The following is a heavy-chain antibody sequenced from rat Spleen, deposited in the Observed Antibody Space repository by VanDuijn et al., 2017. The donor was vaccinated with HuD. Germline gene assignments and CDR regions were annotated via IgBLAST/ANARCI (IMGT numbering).Heavy chain of an antibody. CDR2: LSYDDTAP. CDR3: ASPTPGIPFTY. J-gene: IGHJ3*01. V-gene: IGHV5-29*01. Sequence: EVQLVESGGGLVQPGRSLKLSCAASGFTFSHYGMAWVRQAPTKGLEWVATLSYDDTAPYYRDSVKGRFTISRDNAKTTLYLQMDSLRSEDTATYYCASPTPGIPFTYWGQGTLVTVSS. D-gene: IGHD1-4*01. CDR1: GFTFSHYG.